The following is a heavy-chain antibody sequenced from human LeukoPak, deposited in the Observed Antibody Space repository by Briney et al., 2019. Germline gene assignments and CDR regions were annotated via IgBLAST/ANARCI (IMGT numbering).Heavy chain of an antibody. CDR3: AGHNWNDVLLWYFDL. D-gene: IGHD1-20*01. Sequence: SETLSLTCTVSGRSISSYYWSWIRQPPGKGLEWIGYIYYSGSTNYNPSLKSRVTISVDTSKNQFSLKLSSVTAADTAVYYCAGHNWNDVLLWYFDLWGRGTLVTVSS. CDR2: IYYSGST. J-gene: IGHJ2*01. V-gene: IGHV4-59*01. CDR1: GRSISSYY.